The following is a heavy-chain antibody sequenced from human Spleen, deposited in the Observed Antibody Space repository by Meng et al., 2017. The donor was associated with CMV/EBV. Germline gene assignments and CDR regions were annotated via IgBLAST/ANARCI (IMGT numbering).Heavy chain of an antibody. Sequence: ASVKVSCKASGYSFTSYGISWVRQAPGQGPEWMGWISAYNGNTNYAEKLQGSVTMTTDTSTSTVYMELRSLRSDDTAVYYCARGDYDSSGLSLEWGQGTLVTVSS. V-gene: IGHV1-18*01. D-gene: IGHD3-22*01. J-gene: IGHJ4*02. CDR3: ARGDYDSSGLSLE. CDR1: GYSFTSYG. CDR2: ISAYNGNT.